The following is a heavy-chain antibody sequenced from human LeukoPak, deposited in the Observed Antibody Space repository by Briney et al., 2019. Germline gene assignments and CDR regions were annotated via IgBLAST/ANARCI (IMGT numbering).Heavy chain of an antibody. Sequence: GGSLRLSCAASGFTVSNYAMSWVRQAPGKGLEWVSAISGSGGSTYYADSVKGRFTISRDNSKNTLYLQMNSLRAEDTAVYYCAKGGRKVYCTNGVCYQYYFDYWGQGTLVTVSS. CDR3: AKGGRKVYCTNGVCYQYYFDY. CDR1: GFTVSNYA. D-gene: IGHD2-8*01. J-gene: IGHJ4*02. CDR2: ISGSGGST. V-gene: IGHV3-23*01.